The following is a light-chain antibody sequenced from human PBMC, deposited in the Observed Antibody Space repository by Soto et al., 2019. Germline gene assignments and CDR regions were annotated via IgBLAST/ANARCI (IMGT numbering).Light chain of an antibody. V-gene: IGLV2-8*01. J-gene: IGLJ2*01. CDR1: SSDVGGYNY. CDR2: EVS. Sequence: QSVLTQPPSASGSPGQSVTISCTGTSSDVGGYNYVSWYQQHPGKAPKLMISEVSKRPSGVPDRFSGSKSGNTASLTVSGLQAEDEADYYCSLFAGNNNLVFGGGTKLIVL. CDR3: SLFAGNNNLV.